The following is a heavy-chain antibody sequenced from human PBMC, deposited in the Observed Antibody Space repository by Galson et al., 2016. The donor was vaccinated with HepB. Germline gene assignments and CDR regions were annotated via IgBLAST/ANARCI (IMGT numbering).Heavy chain of an antibody. CDR2: IYTSGST. Sequence: TLSLTCTVSGGSISSGTYYWSWIRQPAGKRLEWIGRIYTSGSTNYNPSLKSRVTISADTSKKQFSLKLTSVTAADTAVYFCARRSLDIVFDLDCFDYWGQGTQVTVSS. J-gene: IGHJ4*02. D-gene: IGHD2-15*01. CDR1: GGSISSGTYY. CDR3: ARRSLDIVFDLDCFDY. V-gene: IGHV4-61*02.